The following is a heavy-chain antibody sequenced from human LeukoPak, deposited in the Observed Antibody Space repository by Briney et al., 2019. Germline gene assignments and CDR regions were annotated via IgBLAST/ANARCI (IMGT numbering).Heavy chain of an antibody. J-gene: IGHJ4*02. Sequence: PGGSLRLSCAASGFPFNNYWMSWVRQAPGKGLEWVANIKQDDNERFYVDSVKGRFTISRDNAKNSLYLQMYSLRVEDTAVYYCASGTAYYGPGSRIDYWGQGTLVTVSS. V-gene: IGHV3-7*01. CDR1: GFPFNNYW. CDR2: IKQDDNER. D-gene: IGHD3-10*01. CDR3: ASGTAYYGPGSRIDY.